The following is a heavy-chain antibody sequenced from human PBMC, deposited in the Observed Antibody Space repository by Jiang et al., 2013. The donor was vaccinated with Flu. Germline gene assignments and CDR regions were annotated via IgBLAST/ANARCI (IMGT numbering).Heavy chain of an antibody. V-gene: IGHV4-59*12. CDR3: ARDKNLYYFDSGNFGAHFDY. CDR2: IDYSERA. CDR1: GDSINGYY. D-gene: IGHD3-22*01. J-gene: IGHJ4*02. Sequence: GPGLVKPSETLSLTCTVSGDSINGYYWSWIRKSPEKGLEWIGHIDYSERANYNPSLNSRVTISIHTSRTQFSLKMTSVTAADTATYYCARDKNLYYFDSGNFGAHFDYWGQGPWSPSPQ.